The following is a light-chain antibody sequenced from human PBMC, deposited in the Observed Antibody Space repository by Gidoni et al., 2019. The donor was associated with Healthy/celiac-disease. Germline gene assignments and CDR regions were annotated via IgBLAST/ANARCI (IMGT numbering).Light chain of an antibody. V-gene: IGKV1-39*01. Sequence: DIQMAQAPSSLSASVGDRLTITCRTSQSISSYLNWYQQKPGKAPKLLIYAASRLQSGVPSRFSGSGSGTDFTLTISSLQPEDFAIYYCQQSDSLATFGQGTKVEIK. J-gene: IGKJ1*01. CDR3: QQSDSLAT. CDR1: QSISSY. CDR2: AAS.